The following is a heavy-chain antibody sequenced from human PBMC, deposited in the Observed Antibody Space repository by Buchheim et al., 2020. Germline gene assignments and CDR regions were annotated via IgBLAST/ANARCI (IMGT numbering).Heavy chain of an antibody. CDR1: GFTFSSYW. V-gene: IGHV3-30*18. Sequence: VQLVESGGGLVQPGGSLRLSCAASGFTFSSYWMSWVRQAPGKGLEWVAVISYDGSNKYYADSVKGRFTISRDNSKNTLYLQMNSLRAEDTAVYYCAKDRLGATDSYFDYWGQGTL. D-gene: IGHD1-26*01. J-gene: IGHJ4*02. CDR3: AKDRLGATDSYFDY. CDR2: ISYDGSNK.